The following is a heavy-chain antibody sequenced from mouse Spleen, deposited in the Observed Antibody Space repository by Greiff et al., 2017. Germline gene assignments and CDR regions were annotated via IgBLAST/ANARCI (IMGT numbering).Heavy chain of an antibody. J-gene: IGHJ3*01. V-gene: IGHV5-15*01. CDR3: ARQGYYGSSSFAY. CDR2: ISNLAYSI. Sequence: EVHLVESGGGLVKPGGSLKLSCAASGFTFSDYGMAWVRQAPGKGPEWVAFISNLAYSIYSADTVTGRFTISRENAKNTLYLEMSSLRSEDTAMYYCARQGYYGSSSFAYWGQGTLVTVSA. CDR1: GFTFSDYG. D-gene: IGHD1-1*01.